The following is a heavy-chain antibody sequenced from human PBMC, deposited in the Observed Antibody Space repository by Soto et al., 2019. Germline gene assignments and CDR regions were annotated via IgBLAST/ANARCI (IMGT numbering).Heavy chain of an antibody. V-gene: IGHV1-8*01. CDR1: GYTFTSYD. Sequence: QVQLVQSGAEVKTPGASVKVSCKASGYTFTSYDMNWVRQAPGQGLEWMGWMNPNSGNTGYAQKFQGRLTMTRDTAISIAHMELSSLRNEDTAVYYCAISDGYNFNWLDSWGQGTLVTVSA. D-gene: IGHD2-21*01. CDR2: MNPNSGNT. J-gene: IGHJ5*01. CDR3: AISDGYNFNWLDS.